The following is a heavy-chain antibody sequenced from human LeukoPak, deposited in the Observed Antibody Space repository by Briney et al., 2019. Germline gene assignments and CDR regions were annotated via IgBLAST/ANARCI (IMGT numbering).Heavy chain of an antibody. J-gene: IGHJ5*02. CDR1: GFTFSSYS. CDR3: ARAMDPGDWFDP. Sequence: PGGSLRLSCAASGFTFSSYSMNWVRQTPGKGLEWVSSISGSSSYIYYADSVQGRFTISRDNAKNSLYLRMNSLRAEDTAVYYCARAMDPGDWFDPWGQGTLVTVSS. V-gene: IGHV3-21*01. CDR2: ISGSSSYI. D-gene: IGHD3/OR15-3a*01.